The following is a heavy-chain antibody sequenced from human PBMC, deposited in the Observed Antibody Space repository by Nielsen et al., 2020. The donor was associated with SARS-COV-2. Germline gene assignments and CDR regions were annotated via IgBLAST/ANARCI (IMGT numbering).Heavy chain of an antibody. V-gene: IGHV3-13*04. CDR1: GFTFSSYG. CDR2: IDSSGYT. CDR3: ARLPHGYTYGRYYYYGLDV. D-gene: IGHD5-18*01. J-gene: IGHJ6*02. Sequence: GGSLRLSCAASGFTFSSYGMHWVRQAPGKGLEWVSSIDSSGYTYYAGSVKGRFTISRENAMNSFYLQMNSLRAGDTAVYYCARLPHGYTYGRYYYYGLDVWGQGTTVTVS.